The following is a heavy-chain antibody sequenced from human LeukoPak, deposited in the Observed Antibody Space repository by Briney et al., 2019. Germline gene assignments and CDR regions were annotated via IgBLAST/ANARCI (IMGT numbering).Heavy chain of an antibody. CDR1: GYTFTGYY. V-gene: IGHV1-2*02. D-gene: IGHD3-22*01. Sequence: ASVKVSCKASGYTFTGYYMHWVRQAPGQGLEWMGWINPNSGGTNYAQKSQGRVTMTRDTSISTAYMELSRLRSDDTAVYYCASGVYYDSSGYSIDAFDIWGQGTMVTVSS. CDR2: INPNSGGT. J-gene: IGHJ3*02. CDR3: ASGVYYDSSGYSIDAFDI.